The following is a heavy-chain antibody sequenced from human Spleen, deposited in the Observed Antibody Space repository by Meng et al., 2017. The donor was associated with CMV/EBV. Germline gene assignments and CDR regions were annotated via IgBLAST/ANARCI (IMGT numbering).Heavy chain of an antibody. CDR3: AGTDIVVDSSSGMDL. CDR1: GYTFTDYY. CDR2: INTKSGGK. D-gene: IGHD2-2*01. Sequence: ASVKVSCKASGYTFTDYYIHWVRQAPGQGLEWMGWINTKSGGKNYAQKFQGRVTMTRDTTISTAYMELTSLKSDDTAIYYCAGTDIVVDSSSGMDLWGQGTTVTVSS. V-gene: IGHV1-2*02. J-gene: IGHJ6*02.